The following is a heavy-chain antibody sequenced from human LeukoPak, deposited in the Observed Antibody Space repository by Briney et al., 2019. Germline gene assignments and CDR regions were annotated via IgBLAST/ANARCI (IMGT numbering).Heavy chain of an antibody. D-gene: IGHD3-3*01. CDR1: GFTFTSHS. Sequence: GGSLRLSCAASGFTFTSHSMNWVRQAPGKGLEWLSYISSGSSTVYYADSVKGRFTISRDNAKNSLYLQMNRLRAEDTAVYYCARDQRFLEWLLYSPNYYYYGMDVWGQGTTVTVSS. J-gene: IGHJ6*02. CDR3: ARDQRFLEWLLYSPNYYYYGMDV. CDR2: ISSGSSTV. V-gene: IGHV3-48*01.